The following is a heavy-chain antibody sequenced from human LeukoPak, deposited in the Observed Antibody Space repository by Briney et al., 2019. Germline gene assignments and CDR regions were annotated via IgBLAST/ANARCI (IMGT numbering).Heavy chain of an antibody. CDR2: INHSGST. CDR3: ARLIAARRYFDY. Sequence: PSETLSLTCAVYGVSFSGYYWSWIRQPPGKGLEWIGEINHSGSTNYNPSLKSRVTISVDTSKNQFSLKLNSVTAADTAVYYCARLIAARRYFDYWGQGTLVTVSS. CDR1: GVSFSGYY. J-gene: IGHJ4*02. D-gene: IGHD6-6*01. V-gene: IGHV4-34*01.